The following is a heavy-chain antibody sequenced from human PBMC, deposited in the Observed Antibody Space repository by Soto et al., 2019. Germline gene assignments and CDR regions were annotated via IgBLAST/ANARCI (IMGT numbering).Heavy chain of an antibody. D-gene: IGHD3-10*01. Sequence: QVQLVQSGAEVKKPGASVKVSCKASGYTFTSYGISWVRQAPGQGLEWMGWISTYNGNTKYAQKLQGRVTMTTDTSPRIAYMELRSLRSDDTAVFYCAREMVRGVGSDYWGQGTLVTVSS. CDR2: ISTYNGNT. CDR3: AREMVRGVGSDY. J-gene: IGHJ4*02. CDR1: GYTFTSYG. V-gene: IGHV1-18*01.